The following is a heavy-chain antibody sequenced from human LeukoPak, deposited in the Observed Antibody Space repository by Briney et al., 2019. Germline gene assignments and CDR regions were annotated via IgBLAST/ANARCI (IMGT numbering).Heavy chain of an antibody. V-gene: IGHV3-48*02. CDR3: ARDRSGIAVAGTRFDY. Sequence: PGGSLRLSCAASGFTFSSYSMNWVRQAPGEGLEWVSYISSSSSTIYYADSVKGRFTISRDNAKNSLYLQMNSLRDEDTAVYYCARDRSGIAVAGTRFDYWGQGTLVTVSS. CDR1: GFTFSSYS. J-gene: IGHJ4*02. D-gene: IGHD6-19*01. CDR2: ISSSSSTI.